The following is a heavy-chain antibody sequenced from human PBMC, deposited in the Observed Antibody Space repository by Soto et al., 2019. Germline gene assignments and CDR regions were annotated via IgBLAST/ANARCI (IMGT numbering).Heavy chain of an antibody. CDR1: GGSISSSSYY. V-gene: IGHV4-39*01. Sequence: SETLSLTCTVSGGSISSSSYYWGWIRQPPGKGLEWIGSIYYSGSTYYNPSLKSRVTISVDTSKNQFSLKLSSVTAADTAVYYCARHEVTMVRGVINYFDYWGQETLVTVSS. CDR2: IYYSGST. D-gene: IGHD3-10*01. CDR3: ARHEVTMVRGVINYFDY. J-gene: IGHJ4*02.